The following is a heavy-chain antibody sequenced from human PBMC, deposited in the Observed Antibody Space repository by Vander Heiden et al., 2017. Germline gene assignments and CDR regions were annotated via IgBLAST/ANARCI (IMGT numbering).Heavy chain of an antibody. D-gene: IGHD2-15*01. CDR2: INESGST. CDR3: ARRGRLPFDD. Sequence: QVQLPQWGAGLLQPSATLLLTCAVYGGSFSGYYWTWIRQPPGKGLEWIGEINESGSTNYNPTLKSRVTISGDTSTNQFSLRLTSVTAADKAVYSCARRGRLPFDDGGQGTLVTVSS. V-gene: IGHV4-34*02. CDR1: GGSFSGYY. J-gene: IGHJ4*02.